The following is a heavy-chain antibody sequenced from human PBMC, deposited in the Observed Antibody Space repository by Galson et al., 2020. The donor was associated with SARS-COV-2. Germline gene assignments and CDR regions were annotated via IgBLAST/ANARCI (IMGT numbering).Heavy chain of an antibody. Sequence: ASVKVSCKASGYTFTGYYLHWVRQAPGQGREWVGWISPNSGGTNYAQKFQGRVTMTRDTSISTAYMELSRLRSDDTAVYYCARVPINQYDDSGYYYYFDYWGQGTLVTVSS. D-gene: IGHD3-22*01. CDR1: GYTFTGYY. V-gene: IGHV1-2*02. CDR3: ARVPINQYDDSGYYYYFDY. J-gene: IGHJ4*02. CDR2: ISPNSGGT.